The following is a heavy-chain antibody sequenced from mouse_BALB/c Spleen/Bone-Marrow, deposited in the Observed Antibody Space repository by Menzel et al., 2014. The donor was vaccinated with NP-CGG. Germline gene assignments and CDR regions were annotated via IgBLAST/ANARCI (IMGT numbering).Heavy chain of an antibody. D-gene: IGHD3-2*01. CDR3: ARSRGLGQLGLPFDY. J-gene: IGHJ2*01. CDR1: GYAFSSSW. Sequence: VQLQQSGPELVKPGASVKISCKASGYAFSSSWMNWVKQRPGQGLEWIGRIYPGDGDTNYNGKFKGKATLTADKSSSTDYMQHSSRTSMDDPVYYCARSRGLGQLGLPFDYWGQGTTLTVSS. V-gene: IGHV1-82*01. CDR2: IYPGDGDT.